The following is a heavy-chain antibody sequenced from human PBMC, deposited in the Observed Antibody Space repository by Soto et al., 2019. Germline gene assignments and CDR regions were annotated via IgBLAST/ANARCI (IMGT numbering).Heavy chain of an antibody. CDR2: ISSRSDYI. J-gene: IGHJ6*02. Sequence: PGGSLRLSCRASGFTFKGYTMNWVRQAPGKGLEWVSSISSRSDYIHYADSVKGRFTISRDNAENSLFLELTSLRVDDTALYYCTRGASAPRTVTQPNRGGMDVWGQGTTVTVSS. D-gene: IGHD7-27*01. V-gene: IGHV3-21*04. CDR1: GFTFKGYT. CDR3: TRGASAPRTVTQPNRGGMDV.